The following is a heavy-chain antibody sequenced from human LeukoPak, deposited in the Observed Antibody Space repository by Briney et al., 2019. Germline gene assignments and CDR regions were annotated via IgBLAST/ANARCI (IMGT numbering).Heavy chain of an antibody. CDR1: GYTFTGYY. J-gene: IGHJ5*02. CDR2: INPNSGGT. Sequence: ASVKVSCKASGYTFTGYYIHWVRQAPGQGLEWMGWINPNSGGTNYAQKLQGRVTMTTDTSTSTAYMELRSLRSDDTAVYYCARWAYCSSTSCHGWFDPWGQGTLVTVSS. V-gene: IGHV1-2*02. D-gene: IGHD2-2*01. CDR3: ARWAYCSSTSCHGWFDP.